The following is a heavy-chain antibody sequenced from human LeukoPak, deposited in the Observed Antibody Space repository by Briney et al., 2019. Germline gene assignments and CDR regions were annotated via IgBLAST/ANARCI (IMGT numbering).Heavy chain of an antibody. CDR2: INHSGST. CDR1: GGSFSGYY. V-gene: IGHV4-34*01. CDR3: ARVGGYCSGGSCYSPDWFDP. J-gene: IGHJ5*02. Sequence: SETLSLTCAIYGGSFSGYYWNWIRQPPGKGLEWIGEINHSGSTNYNPSLKSRVTISVDTSKNQFSLKLSSVTAADTAVYYCARVGGYCSGGSCYSPDWFDPWGQGTLVTVSS. D-gene: IGHD2-15*01.